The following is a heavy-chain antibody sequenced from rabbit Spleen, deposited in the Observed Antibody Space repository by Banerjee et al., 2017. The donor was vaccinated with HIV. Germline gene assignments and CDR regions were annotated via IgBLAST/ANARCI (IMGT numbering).Heavy chain of an antibody. J-gene: IGHJ4*01. Sequence: SSYYLWWVRQAPGKGLEWIGCIYNGDGSTYYASWVNGRFTISKTSSTTVTLQMTSLTAADTATYFCARDPYTYGTDLWGPGTLVTVS. D-gene: IGHD6-1*01. CDR1: SSYY. CDR2: IYNGDGST. V-gene: IGHV1S40*01. CDR3: ARDPYTYGTDL.